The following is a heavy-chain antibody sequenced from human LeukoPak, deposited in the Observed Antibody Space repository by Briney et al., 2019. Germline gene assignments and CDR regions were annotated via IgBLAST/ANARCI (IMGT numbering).Heavy chain of an antibody. CDR1: GFTFSDYY. D-gene: IGHD2-15*01. J-gene: IGHJ4*02. CDR2: ISSSGSTI. Sequence: GGSLRLSCAASGFTFSDYYMSWIRQAPGKGLEWVSYISSSGSTIYYADSVKGRFTISRDNAKNSLYLQMNSLRAEDTAVYHCTTRGPPSQLGYCSGGSCYSGARGNYFDYWGQGTLVTVSS. V-gene: IGHV3-11*01. CDR3: TTRGPPSQLGYCSGGSCYSGARGNYFDY.